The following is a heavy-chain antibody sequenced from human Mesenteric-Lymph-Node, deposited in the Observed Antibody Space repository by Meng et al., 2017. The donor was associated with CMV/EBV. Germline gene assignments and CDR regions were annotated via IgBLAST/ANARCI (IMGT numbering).Heavy chain of an antibody. Sequence: ASVKVSCKASGYTFTSYVINWMRQAPGQGLEWLGWIFPNSGATDYAPEFQGRASMTRDTSISTAYMELSGLRSDDTAVYYCARGKFYHDSSGYFEQWGQGTLVTVSS. V-gene: IGHV1-2*02. CDR3: ARGKFYHDSSGYFEQ. J-gene: IGHJ4*02. D-gene: IGHD3-22*01. CDR1: GYTFTSYV. CDR2: IFPNSGAT.